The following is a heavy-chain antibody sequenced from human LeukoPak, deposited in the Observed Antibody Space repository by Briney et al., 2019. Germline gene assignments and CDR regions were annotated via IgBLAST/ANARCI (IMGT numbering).Heavy chain of an antibody. V-gene: IGHV3-11*01. D-gene: IGHD3-10*01. J-gene: IGHJ4*02. Sequence: PGGSLRLSCAASGFTFSDFYMSWIRQAPGRGLEWVSYISSDGNNVYYTDSVKGRFTISRDNAKNLLYLQMNSLRAEDTAVYYCGRDGSGSPDYWGPGTLVTVSS. CDR2: ISSDGNNV. CDR3: GRDGSGSPDY. CDR1: GFTFSDFY.